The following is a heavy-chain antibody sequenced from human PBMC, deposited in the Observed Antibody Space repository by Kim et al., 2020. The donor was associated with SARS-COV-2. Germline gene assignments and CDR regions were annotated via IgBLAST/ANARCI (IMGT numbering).Heavy chain of an antibody. Sequence: THYNPSLKRRVTMSIDTSKNQFSLKLHSVTAADSAIYYCAREGLNNWVDPWGQGTLVTVSS. CDR2: T. J-gene: IGHJ5*02. CDR3: AREGLNNWVDP. V-gene: IGHV4-4*07. D-gene: IGHD2-8*01.